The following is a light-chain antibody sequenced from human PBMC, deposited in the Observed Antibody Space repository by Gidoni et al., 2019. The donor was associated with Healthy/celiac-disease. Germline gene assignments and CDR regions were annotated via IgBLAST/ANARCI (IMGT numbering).Light chain of an antibody. CDR3: QQSYSTPYT. V-gene: IGKV1-39*01. CDR2: AAS. J-gene: IGKJ2*01. CDR1: QSISSY. Sequence: DIQMTQSPSSLSAAVGDRVTITCRASQSISSYLNWYQQKPGKAPKLLIYAASSLQSGVPSRFSGSGSGTDFTLTISRLPPEDSATYYCQQSYSTPYTFGQGTKLEIK.